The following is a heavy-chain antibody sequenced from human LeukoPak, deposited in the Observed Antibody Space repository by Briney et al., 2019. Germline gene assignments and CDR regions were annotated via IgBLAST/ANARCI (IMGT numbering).Heavy chain of an antibody. J-gene: IGHJ4*02. CDR3: ARAPQQLEDYFDY. CDR2: ISWNSGSI. V-gene: IGHV3-9*01. CDR1: GFTFDDYA. D-gene: IGHD6-13*01. Sequence: GGSLRLSCAASGFTFDDYAMHWVRQAPGKGLEWVSGISWNSGSIGYADSAKGRFTISRDNAKNSLYLQMNSLRAEDTAVYYCARAPQQLEDYFDYWGQGTLVTVSS.